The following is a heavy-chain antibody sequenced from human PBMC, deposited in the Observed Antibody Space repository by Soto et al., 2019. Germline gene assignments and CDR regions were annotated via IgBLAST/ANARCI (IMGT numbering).Heavy chain of an antibody. Sequence: EVQLVESGGGLVKPGGSLRLSCAASGFTFSSYSMNWVRQAPGKGLEWVSSISSSSSYIYYADSVKGRFTISRDNAKNSLYLQMNSLRAEDTAVYYCARDQYWNDVFDYWGQGTLVTVSS. D-gene: IGHD1-1*01. CDR2: ISSSSSYI. J-gene: IGHJ4*02. CDR1: GFTFSSYS. V-gene: IGHV3-21*01. CDR3: ARDQYWNDVFDY.